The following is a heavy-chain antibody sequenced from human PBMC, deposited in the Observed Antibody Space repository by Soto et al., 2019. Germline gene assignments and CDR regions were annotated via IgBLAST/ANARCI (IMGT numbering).Heavy chain of an antibody. CDR3: ARDFRVAGKGDY. D-gene: IGHD6-19*01. CDR1: GFTFSSYA. CDR2: ISYDGSNK. Sequence: QVQLVESGGGVVQPGRSLRLSCAASGFTFSSYAMHWVRQAPGKGLEWVAVISYDGSNKYYADSVKGRFTISRDNSKNTLYLQMNSLRAEDTAVYYCARDFRVAGKGDYWGQGTLVTVSS. V-gene: IGHV3-30-3*01. J-gene: IGHJ4*02.